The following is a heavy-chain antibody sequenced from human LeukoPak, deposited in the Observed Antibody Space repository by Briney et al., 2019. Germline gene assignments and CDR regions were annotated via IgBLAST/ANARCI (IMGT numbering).Heavy chain of an antibody. J-gene: IGHJ4*02. CDR2: ISSSSSYI. D-gene: IGHD5-24*01. CDR3: ARVRDGDASDY. Sequence: GGSLRLSCAASGFTFSSYSMNWVRQAPGKGLEWVSSISSSSSYIYYADSVKGRFTISRDNAKNSLYLQMNSLRAEDTAVYYCARVRDGDASDYWGQGTLVAVSS. CDR1: GFTFSSYS. V-gene: IGHV3-21*01.